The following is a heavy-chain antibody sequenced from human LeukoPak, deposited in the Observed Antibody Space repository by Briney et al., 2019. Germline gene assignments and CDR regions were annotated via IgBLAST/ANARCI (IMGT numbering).Heavy chain of an antibody. J-gene: IGHJ4*02. V-gene: IGHV4-59*01. CDR1: GGSISSYY. CDR2: IYYSGST. Sequence: SETLSLTCTVSGGSISSYYWSWIRQPPGKGLEWIGYIYYSGSTNYNPSLKSRVTISVDTSKNQFSLKLSSVTAADTAVYHCARNYFESGSPDYWGQGTLVTVSS. CDR3: ARNYFESGSPDY. D-gene: IGHD3-10*01.